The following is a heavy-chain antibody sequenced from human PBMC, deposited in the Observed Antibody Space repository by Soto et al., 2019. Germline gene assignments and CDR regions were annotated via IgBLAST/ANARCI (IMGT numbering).Heavy chain of an antibody. V-gene: IGHV1-8*01. CDR2: MNPYTGNT. CDR1: GYTFTTYD. Sequence: QVQLVQSGAEVTEPGASVKVSCKASGYTFTTYDIYWMRQATGQGLEWMGWMNPYTGNTGYAQKFQGRVTVTRNTSISTVYMEMSGLRLDDTAVYYCARRKERSGPHYFDYGGQGSQVTVSS. D-gene: IGHD6-25*01. CDR3: ARRKERSGPHYFDY. J-gene: IGHJ4*02.